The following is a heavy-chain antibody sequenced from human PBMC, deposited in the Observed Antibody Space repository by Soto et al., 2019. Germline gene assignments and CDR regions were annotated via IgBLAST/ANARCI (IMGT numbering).Heavy chain of an antibody. CDR3: ARLIGRTGTNWFDP. CDR1: GGSVSSGDYS. Sequence: QVQLQEAGPGLVRPSQTLSLTCSVSGGSVSSGDYSWNWIRQPPGKGLEWIGNIHYSGNSYYNPSLQSRVTISLDTSKNQFSLNLSSVTAADTAVYYCARLIGRTGTNWFDPWGQGTLVTVSS. J-gene: IGHJ5*02. V-gene: IGHV4-30-4*01. CDR2: IHYSGNS. D-gene: IGHD1-1*01.